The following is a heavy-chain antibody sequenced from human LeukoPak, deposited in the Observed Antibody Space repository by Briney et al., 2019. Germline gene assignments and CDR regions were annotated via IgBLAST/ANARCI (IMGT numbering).Heavy chain of an antibody. Sequence: ASVKVSCKTSGYTFTDYYIHWVRQAPGQGLEWMGWINPNSGGTYYAQKFQGRVTVTRDTSISTAYMELSSLRSEDTAVYYCARADYYDRYGMDVWGQGTTVTVSS. D-gene: IGHD3-22*01. CDR1: GYTFTDYY. CDR3: ARADYYDRYGMDV. J-gene: IGHJ6*02. V-gene: IGHV1-2*02. CDR2: INPNSGGT.